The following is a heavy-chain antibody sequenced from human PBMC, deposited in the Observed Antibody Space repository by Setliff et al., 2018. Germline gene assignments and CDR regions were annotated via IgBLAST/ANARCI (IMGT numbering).Heavy chain of an antibody. V-gene: IGHV4-61*02. Sequence: SETLSLTCTVSGGSISSGSHYWSWIWQPAGKGLEWIGRIYASGSTNYNPSLKSRVTISVDMSKNQFSLKLSSVTAADTAVYYCARESYYYYMDVWGKGTTVTVSS. CDR1: GGSISSGSHY. CDR3: ARESYYYYMDV. CDR2: IYASGST. J-gene: IGHJ6*03.